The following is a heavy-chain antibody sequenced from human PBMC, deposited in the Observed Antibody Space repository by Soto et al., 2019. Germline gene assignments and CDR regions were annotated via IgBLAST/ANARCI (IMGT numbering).Heavy chain of an antibody. CDR2: ISTFNGET. V-gene: IGHV1-18*01. Sequence: ASVKASCKASGYTFNTYGISWVRQAPGQGLEWMGWISTFNGETRYAQKFQARVTVTTDTSTTTGYMELRSLRSDDTAVYYCARDVGYCSSSTCLIDHWGQGTLVTVSS. J-gene: IGHJ4*02. D-gene: IGHD2-2*01. CDR1: GYTFNTYG. CDR3: ARDVGYCSSSTCLIDH.